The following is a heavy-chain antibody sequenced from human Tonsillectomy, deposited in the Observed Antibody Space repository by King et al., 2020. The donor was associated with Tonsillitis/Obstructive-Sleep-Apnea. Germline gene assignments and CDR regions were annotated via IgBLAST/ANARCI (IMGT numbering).Heavy chain of an antibody. CDR2: IYWDDDK. CDR1: GFSLSTSGVG. D-gene: IGHD4-23*01. V-gene: IGHV2-5*02. Sequence: TLKESGPTLVKPTQTLTLTCTFSGFSLSTSGVGVGWIRQPPGKALEWLALIYWDDDKRYSPSLKSRLTITKDTSKNQAVLTMTNMDPVDTATYYCAHSPSITDMTTVVGWFDPWGQGTLVTVSS. CDR3: AHSPSITDMTTVVGWFDP. J-gene: IGHJ5*02.